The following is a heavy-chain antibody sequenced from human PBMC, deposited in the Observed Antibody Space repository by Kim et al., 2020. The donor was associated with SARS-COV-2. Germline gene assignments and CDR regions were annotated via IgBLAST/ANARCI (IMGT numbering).Heavy chain of an antibody. CDR3: ARDMCRVATGYYYYYGMDV. D-gene: IGHD5-12*01. J-gene: IGHJ6*02. CDR2: IIPIFGTA. CDR1: GGTFSSYA. Sequence: SVKVSCKASGGTFSSYAISWVRQAPGQGLEWMGGIIPIFGTANYAQKFQGRVTITADKSTSTAYMELSSLRSEDTAVYYCARDMCRVATGYYYYYGMDVWGQGTTVTVSS. V-gene: IGHV1-69*06.